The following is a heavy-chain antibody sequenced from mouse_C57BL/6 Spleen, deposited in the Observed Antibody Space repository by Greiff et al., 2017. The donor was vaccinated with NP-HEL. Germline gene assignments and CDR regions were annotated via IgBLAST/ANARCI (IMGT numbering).Heavy chain of an antibody. J-gene: IGHJ4*01. CDR1: GYAFSSYW. CDR2: IYPRSGNT. Sequence: QVQLKQSGAELVKPGASVKISCKASGYAFSSYWMNWVKQRPGKGLEWIGQIYPRSGNTYYNEKFKGKATLTADKSSSTAYMELRSLTSEDSAVYFCASSSHYYAMDYWGQGTSVTVSS. CDR3: ASSSHYYAMDY. V-gene: IGHV1-80*01.